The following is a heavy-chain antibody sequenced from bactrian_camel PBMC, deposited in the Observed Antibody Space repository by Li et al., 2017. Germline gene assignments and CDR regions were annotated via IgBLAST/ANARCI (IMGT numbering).Heavy chain of an antibody. D-gene: IGHD3*01. Sequence: HVQLVESGGGPVQAEGSLRLSCEAIGSTSCRYDMSWYRQAPGKQREFVAMIAEDGSSRYAVSAKEQFILSQDDTRDTLYLGMSSLKPEDTAMYFCKATGGACLKDFEVWGRGTQVTVS. J-gene: IGHJ4*01. CDR2: IAEDGSS. CDR3: KATGGACLKDFEV. CDR1: GSTSCRYD. V-gene: IGHV3S53*01.